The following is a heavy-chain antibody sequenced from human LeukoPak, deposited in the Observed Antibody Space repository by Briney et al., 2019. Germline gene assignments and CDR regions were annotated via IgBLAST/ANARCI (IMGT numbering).Heavy chain of an antibody. CDR1: GDTFSSYS. J-gene: IGHJ3*02. V-gene: IGHV1-8*02. CDR2: MNPNSGNT. Sequence: ASVKVSCKASGDTFSSYSISWVRQAPGQGLEWMGWMNPNSGNTGYAQKFQGRVTMTRNTSISTAYMELSSLRSEDTAVYYCGRARQPDHYAFDIWGEGTMVTVSS. CDR3: GRARQPDHYAFDI. D-gene: IGHD1-1*01.